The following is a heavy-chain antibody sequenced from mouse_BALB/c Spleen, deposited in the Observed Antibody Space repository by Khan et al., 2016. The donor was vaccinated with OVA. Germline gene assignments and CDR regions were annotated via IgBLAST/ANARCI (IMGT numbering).Heavy chain of an antibody. CDR1: GFSLTNYG. D-gene: IGHD2-10*01. CDR2: IWSDGST. J-gene: IGHJ4*01. Sequence: VELVESGPGLVAPSQSLSITCAISGFSLTNYGVHWVRQPPGKGLEWLGVIWSDGSTTYNSALKSRLTVTKDNSKSPVFLEMHSHQTDETAMYFWPRQPYYHNNIMAYGGQGTSGTVSS. V-gene: IGHV2-6-1*01. CDR3: PRQPYYHNNIMAY.